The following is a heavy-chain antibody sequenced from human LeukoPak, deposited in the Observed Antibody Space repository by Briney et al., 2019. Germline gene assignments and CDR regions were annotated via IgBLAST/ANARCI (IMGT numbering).Heavy chain of an antibody. Sequence: PGGSLRLSCAASGFTFDDYGMSWVRQAPGKGLEWVSGINWNGGSTGYADSVKGRFTISRDNAKNSLYLQMNSLRAEDTALYHCARLCYDFWSGYYTYYYYYYMDVWGKGTTVTVSS. CDR2: INWNGGST. D-gene: IGHD3-3*01. CDR1: GFTFDDYG. V-gene: IGHV3-20*01. CDR3: ARLCYDFWSGYYTYYYYYYMDV. J-gene: IGHJ6*03.